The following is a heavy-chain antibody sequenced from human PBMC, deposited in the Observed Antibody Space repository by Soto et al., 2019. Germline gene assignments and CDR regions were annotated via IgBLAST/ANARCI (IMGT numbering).Heavy chain of an antibody. CDR1: GYTFTGYY. D-gene: IGHD3-16*02. CDR2: INPNSGGT. Sequence: ASVKVSCKASGYTFTGYYMHWVRQAPGQGLEWMGWINPNSGGTNYAQEFQGWVTMTRDTSISTAYMELSRLRSDDTAVYYCARDTGRGSNLEWFDPWGQGTLVTVSS. V-gene: IGHV1-2*04. CDR3: ARDTGRGSNLEWFDP. J-gene: IGHJ5*02.